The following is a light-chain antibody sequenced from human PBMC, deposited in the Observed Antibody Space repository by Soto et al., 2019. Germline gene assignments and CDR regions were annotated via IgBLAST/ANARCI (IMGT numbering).Light chain of an antibody. CDR2: AAS. CDR1: QGIKSD. J-gene: IGKJ2*01. V-gene: IGKV1-6*01. CDR3: LQDYNFPYT. Sequence: AIQMTQSPSSLSASVGDRVTITCRASQGIKSDVAWYQQKPGKAPKLLIYAASSLESGVPSRFSGSGSGTDFTPTISSLQPEDFATYYCLQDYNFPYTFGQGTKLESK.